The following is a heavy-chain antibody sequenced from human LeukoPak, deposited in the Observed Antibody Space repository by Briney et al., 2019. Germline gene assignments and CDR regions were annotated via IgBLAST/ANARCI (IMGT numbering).Heavy chain of an antibody. Sequence: GGSLRLSCAASRFTFSSYAMHWVRQAPGKGLEWVAVISYDGSNKYYADSVKGRFTISRDNSKNTLYLQMNSLRAEDTAVYYCARGWVTKLRGPYFDYWGQGTLVTVSS. CDR3: ARGWVTKLRGPYFDY. CDR2: ISYDGSNK. CDR1: RFTFSSYA. D-gene: IGHD3-10*01. V-gene: IGHV3-30*04. J-gene: IGHJ4*02.